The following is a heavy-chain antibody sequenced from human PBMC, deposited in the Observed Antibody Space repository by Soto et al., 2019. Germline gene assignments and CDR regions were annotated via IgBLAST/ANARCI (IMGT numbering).Heavy chain of an antibody. V-gene: IGHV4-31*03. D-gene: IGHD6-6*01. J-gene: IGHJ4*02. Sequence: SETLSLTCTVSGGSISSGGYYWSWIRQHPGKGLEWIGYIYYSGSTYYNPSLKSRVTISVDTSKNQFSLKLNSVTAADTAVYYCARWGGSSRPCDYWGQGTPVTVSS. CDR3: ARWGGSSRPCDY. CDR2: IYYSGST. CDR1: GGSISSGGYY.